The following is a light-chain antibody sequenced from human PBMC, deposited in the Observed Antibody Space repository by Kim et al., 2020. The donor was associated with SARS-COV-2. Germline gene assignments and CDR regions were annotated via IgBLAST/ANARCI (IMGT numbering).Light chain of an antibody. CDR1: SLRSYY. V-gene: IGLV3-19*01. CDR3: NSRVSSGNHHYV. Sequence: SSELTQDPAVSVALGQTVRITCQGDSLRSYYASWYQQKPGQAPVLVIYGKNNRPSGIPDRFSGSSSGNTASLTITGAQAEDEADYYCNSRVSSGNHHYVF. CDR2: GKN. J-gene: IGLJ1*01.